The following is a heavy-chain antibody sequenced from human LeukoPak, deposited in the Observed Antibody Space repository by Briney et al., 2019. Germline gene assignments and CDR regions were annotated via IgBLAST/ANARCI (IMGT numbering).Heavy chain of an antibody. CDR1: GFIVSINY. CDR3: SIAYCGGDCCSRRPGAFDI. J-gene: IGHJ3*02. CDR2: IHSGGST. V-gene: IGHV3-53*01. Sequence: PGGSLRLSCAVSGFIVSINYMSWVRQAPGKGLEWVSAIHSGGSTYYPDSVKGRFTISRAHSKNQLYLRMNSLKAEAQPVYYWSIAYCGGDCCSRRPGAFDIWVQGTMVTVSS. D-gene: IGHD2-21*02.